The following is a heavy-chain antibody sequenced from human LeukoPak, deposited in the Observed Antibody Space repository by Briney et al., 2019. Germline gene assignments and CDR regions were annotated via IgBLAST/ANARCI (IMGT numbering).Heavy chain of an antibody. CDR2: ISGSGGNV. V-gene: IGHV3-23*01. Sequence: GSLRLSCAASGFTFSSYSMNWVRQAPGKGLEWVSSISGSGGNVYYAGSVRGRFTISRDNSKNTVYLQMNSLRAEDTATYYCARDIRNYYDSGAYGWFDPWGQGTLVTVSS. D-gene: IGHD3-10*01. CDR1: GFTFSSYS. J-gene: IGHJ5*02. CDR3: ARDIRNYYDSGAYGWFDP.